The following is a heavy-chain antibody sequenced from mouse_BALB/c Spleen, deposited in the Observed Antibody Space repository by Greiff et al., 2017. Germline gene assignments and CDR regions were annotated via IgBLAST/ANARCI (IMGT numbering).Heavy chain of an antibody. CDR1: GFTFSDYY. Sequence: EVKVVESGGGLVKPGGSLKLSCAASGFTFSDYYMYWVRQTPEKRLEWVATISDGGSYTYYPDSVKGRFTISRDNAKNNLYLQMSSLKSEDTAMYYCARDRDGYDAWFAYWGQGTLVTVSA. V-gene: IGHV5-4*02. CDR3: ARDRDGYDAWFAY. CDR2: ISDGGSYT. D-gene: IGHD2-2*01. J-gene: IGHJ3*01.